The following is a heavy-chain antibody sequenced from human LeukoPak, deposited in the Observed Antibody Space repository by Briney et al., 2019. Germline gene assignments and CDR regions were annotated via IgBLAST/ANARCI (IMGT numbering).Heavy chain of an antibody. CDR3: ARRGELAIDY. CDR2: IYNTGRT. D-gene: IGHD6-13*01. Sequence: SETLSLTCSVSFVSTTNYYWSWFRQSPGKGLEWIGFIYNTGRTNYNPSLQSRVTMSIDTSKNQFSLKLSSVTAADTAVYYCARRGELAIDYWGQGTLVTVSS. V-gene: IGHV4-59*08. CDR1: FVSTTNYY. J-gene: IGHJ4*02.